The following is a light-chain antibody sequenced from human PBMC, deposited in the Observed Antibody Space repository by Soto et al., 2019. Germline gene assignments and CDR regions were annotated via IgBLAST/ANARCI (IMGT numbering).Light chain of an antibody. Sequence: DIQMTQSPPSVSASVGDRVAITCRVSQDVGKWLAWYQQKPGKAPTLLIHGASSLQSGVPPRYSGSGYGTDFTLTISSLQHEDFATYYCQQANSFPITFGQGTRL. CDR1: QDVGKW. V-gene: IGKV1-12*01. CDR2: GAS. J-gene: IGKJ5*01. CDR3: QQANSFPIT.